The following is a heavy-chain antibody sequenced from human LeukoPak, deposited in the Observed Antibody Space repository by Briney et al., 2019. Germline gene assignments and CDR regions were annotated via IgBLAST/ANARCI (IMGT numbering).Heavy chain of an antibody. Sequence: PGGSLRLSCAASGFTFSSYAMSWVRQAPGKGLEWVANIKQDGIEKYCMDSVKGRFTISRDNAKNSLYLQMNSLRAEDTAVYYCARGYNGANWFDPWGQGTLVTVSS. CDR1: GFTFSSYA. CDR2: IKQDGIEK. CDR3: ARGYNGANWFDP. V-gene: IGHV3-7*05. J-gene: IGHJ5*02. D-gene: IGHD1-14*01.